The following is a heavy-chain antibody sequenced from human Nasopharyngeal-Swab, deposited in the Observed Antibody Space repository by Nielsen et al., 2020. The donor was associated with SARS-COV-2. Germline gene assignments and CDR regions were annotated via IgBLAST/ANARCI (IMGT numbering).Heavy chain of an antibody. V-gene: IGHV4-39*07. J-gene: IGHJ4*02. D-gene: IGHD4-17*01. Sequence: SETLSLTCTVSGASISSSINYWGWIRQSPQKGLEWIGTVSYSGTANYNPSLNSRVTISVDTSKNQFSLKLISVTAADTAVYYCARDESGDYLGLPFDYWGRGTLVTVSS. CDR3: ARDESGDYLGLPFDY. CDR2: VSYSGTA. CDR1: GASISSSINY.